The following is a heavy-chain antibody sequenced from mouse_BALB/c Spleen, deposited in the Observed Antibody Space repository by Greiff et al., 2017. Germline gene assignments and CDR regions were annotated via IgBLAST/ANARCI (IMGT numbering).Heavy chain of an antibody. CDR3: ARHDYDGGYFDY. V-gene: IGHV5-6*01. Sequence: EVQGVESGGDLVKPGGSLKLSCAASGFTFSSYGMSWVRQTPDKRLEWVATISSGGSYTYYPDSVKGRFTISRDNAKNTLYLQMSSLKSEDTDMYYCARHDYDGGYFDYWGQGTTLTVSS. CDR2: ISSGGSYT. CDR1: GFTFSSYG. D-gene: IGHD2-4*01. J-gene: IGHJ2*01.